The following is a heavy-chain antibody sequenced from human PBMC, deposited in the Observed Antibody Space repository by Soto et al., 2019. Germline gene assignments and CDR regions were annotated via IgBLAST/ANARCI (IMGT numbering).Heavy chain of an antibody. D-gene: IGHD1-26*01. Sequence: WETLSLTCTISVDSINNYFWNWIRPSPGKGLEWIGYISYSGSTSYNPSLQSRVTISSDTSKNQFSLELSSVTAADTAVYYCARARQRDKGRGLDVWGQGTTVSVSS. V-gene: IGHV4-59*01. CDR1: VDSINNYF. J-gene: IGHJ6*02. CDR2: ISYSGST. CDR3: ARARQRDKGRGLDV.